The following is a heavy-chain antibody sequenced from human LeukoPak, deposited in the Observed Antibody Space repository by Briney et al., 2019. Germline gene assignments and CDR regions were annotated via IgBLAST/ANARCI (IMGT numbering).Heavy chain of an antibody. D-gene: IGHD2-2*01. J-gene: IGHJ4*02. Sequence: GRSLRLSCAASGFTFSSYAMHWVRQAPGKGLEWVAVISYDGSNKYYADSVKGRFTTSRDNSKNTLYLQMNSLRAEDTAVYYCAREGIVVVPAGHFDYWGQGTLVTVSS. CDR2: ISYDGSNK. V-gene: IGHV3-30*04. CDR3: AREGIVVVPAGHFDY. CDR1: GFTFSSYA.